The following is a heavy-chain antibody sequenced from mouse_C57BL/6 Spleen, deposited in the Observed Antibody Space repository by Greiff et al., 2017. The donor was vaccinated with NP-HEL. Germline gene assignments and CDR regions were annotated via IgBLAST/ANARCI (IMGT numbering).Heavy chain of an antibody. V-gene: IGHV1-26*01. J-gene: IGHJ4*01. CDR2: INPNNGGT. CDR1: GYTFTDYY. CDR3: ARDQGSPYYAMDY. Sequence: EVQLQQSGPELVKPGASVKISCKASGYTFTDYYMNWVKQSHGKSLEWIGDINPNNGGTSYNQKFKGKATLTVDKSSSTAYMELRSLTSEDSAVYYCARDQGSPYYAMDYWGQGTSVTVSS. D-gene: IGHD1-1*02.